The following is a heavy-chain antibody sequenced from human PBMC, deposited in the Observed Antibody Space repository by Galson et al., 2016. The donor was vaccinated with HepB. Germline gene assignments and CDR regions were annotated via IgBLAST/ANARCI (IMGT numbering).Heavy chain of an antibody. Sequence: TLSLTCTVSGGSISNGDYFWGWIRQHPGKGLEWIAYIYYGGSSYYNPSLKSRIAISVDTSKNQFSLNLNSVTAADTAVYYCARAGWANNWFDPWGQGTLVTVSS. D-gene: IGHD6-19*01. CDR2: IYYGGSS. V-gene: IGHV4-31*03. CDR3: ARAGWANNWFDP. J-gene: IGHJ5*02. CDR1: GGSISNGDYF.